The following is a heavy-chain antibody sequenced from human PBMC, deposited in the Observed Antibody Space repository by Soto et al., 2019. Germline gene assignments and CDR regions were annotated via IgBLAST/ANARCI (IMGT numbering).Heavy chain of an antibody. V-gene: IGHV3-15*01. CDR1: GFTFSDAW. CDR3: TTDLWRIAVVVGSTGYFNP. Sequence: GGSLRLSCAASGFTFSDAWMSWVRQAPGKGLDWVGRIKSKSDGGTTEYAAPVRGRFTISRDDSKSTLYLQMNSLKTEDTAVYYCTTDLWRIAVVVGSTGYFNPWGQGTPVTVSS. D-gene: IGHD2-15*01. CDR2: IKSKSDGGTT. J-gene: IGHJ5*02.